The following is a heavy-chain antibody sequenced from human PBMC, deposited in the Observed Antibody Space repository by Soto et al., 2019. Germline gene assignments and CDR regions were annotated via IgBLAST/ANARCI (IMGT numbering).Heavy chain of an antibody. CDR3: ASSRSQLLSAYFDS. CDR1: GGSISSGHYS. CDR2: IYHSGGT. Sequence: QLQLRESGSGLVKPSQTLSLTCAVSGGSISSGHYSWSWIRQPPGKGLEWIGSIYHSGGTYYNPSLRRRVTISVDRSKNQFSLTLSSVTAADTALYFFASSRSQLLSAYFDSWGRGTLVTVSS. V-gene: IGHV4-30-2*01. J-gene: IGHJ4*02. D-gene: IGHD2-2*01.